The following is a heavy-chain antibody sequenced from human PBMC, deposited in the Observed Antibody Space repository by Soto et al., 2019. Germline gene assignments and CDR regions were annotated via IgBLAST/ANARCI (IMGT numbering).Heavy chain of an antibody. D-gene: IGHD3-10*01. CDR2: INAGNGNT. V-gene: IGHV1-3*01. CDR3: ARGLWFGELFYYYYYMDV. CDR1: GYTFTSYA. J-gene: IGHJ6*03. Sequence: ASVKVSCKASGYTFTSYAMHWVRQAPGQRLEWMGWINAGNGNTKYSQKFQGRVTITRDTSASTAYMELSSLRSEDTAVYYCARGLWFGELFYYYYYMDVWGKGTTVTVSS.